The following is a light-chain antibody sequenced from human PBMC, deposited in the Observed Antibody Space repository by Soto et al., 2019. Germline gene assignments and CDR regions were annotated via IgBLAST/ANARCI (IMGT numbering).Light chain of an antibody. J-gene: IGKJ5*01. CDR2: GAS. CDR1: QSVFNNH. CDR3: QQYGSSPIT. V-gene: IGKV3-20*01. Sequence: EIVLTQSPGTLSLSPGERAILSCRASQSVFNNHIGWYQQKPGQAPRRLIFGASFRATGIPDRFSGSGSGTDFTLTISRLEPEDFAVYYCQQYGSSPITFGQGTRLEIK.